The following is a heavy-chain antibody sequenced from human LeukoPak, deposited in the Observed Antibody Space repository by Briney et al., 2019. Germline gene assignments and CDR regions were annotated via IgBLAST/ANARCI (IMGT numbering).Heavy chain of an antibody. CDR1: GFTFSSYA. J-gene: IGHJ6*02. CDR3: AREGLDAGYYYDSSGYYSSYYGMDV. CDR2: ISYDGSNK. Sequence: PGGSLRLSCAASGFTFSSYAMHWVRQAPGKGLEWVAVISYDGSNKYYADSVKGRFTISRDNSKNTLYLQMNSLRAEDTAVYYCAREGLDAGYYYDSSGYYSSYYGMDVWSQGTTVTVSS. D-gene: IGHD3-22*01. V-gene: IGHV3-30-3*01.